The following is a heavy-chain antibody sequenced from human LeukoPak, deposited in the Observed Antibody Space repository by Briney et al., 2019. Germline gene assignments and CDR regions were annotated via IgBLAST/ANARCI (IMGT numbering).Heavy chain of an antibody. D-gene: IGHD4-17*01. CDR3: AKDAGASYGCDY. CDR1: GYTFTSYG. Sequence: AGSLKVSCKASGYTFTSYGISWVRQAPGQGLEWVACISAYNGNTNYAQKLQGTVTMSTDTSPSTPYMEMRSLRSDDTAVYYCAKDAGASYGCDYWGKVPLVTV. J-gene: IGHJ4*02. V-gene: IGHV1-18*01. CDR2: ISAYNGNT.